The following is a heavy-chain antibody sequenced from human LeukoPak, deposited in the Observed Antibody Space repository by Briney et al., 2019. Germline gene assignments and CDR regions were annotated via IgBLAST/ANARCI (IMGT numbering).Heavy chain of an antibody. CDR2: IYYSATT. CDR3: ARRYPSGSYLDY. D-gene: IGHD1-26*01. Sequence: SETLSLTCSVSGGSISSYYWSWIRQPPGKGLEWIGSIYYSATTYYNPSLKSRVSISVDTSKNQFSLKLSSVSAADTAVYYCARRYPSGSYLDYWGQGTLVTVSS. J-gene: IGHJ4*02. V-gene: IGHV4-59*05. CDR1: GGSISSYY.